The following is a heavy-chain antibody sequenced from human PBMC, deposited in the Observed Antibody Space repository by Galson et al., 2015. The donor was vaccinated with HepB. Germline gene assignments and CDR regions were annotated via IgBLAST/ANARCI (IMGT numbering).Heavy chain of an antibody. Sequence: SLRLSCAASGFTFSSYWMHWVRQAPGKGLVWVSRINSDGSSTSYADSVKGRFTISRDNAKNTLYLQMNSLRAEDTAVYYCAVLSERSGGSCYSGAFDIWGQGIMVTVSS. CDR3: AVLSERSGGSCYSGAFDI. V-gene: IGHV3-74*01. D-gene: IGHD2-15*01. CDR1: GFTFSSYW. J-gene: IGHJ3*02. CDR2: INSDGSST.